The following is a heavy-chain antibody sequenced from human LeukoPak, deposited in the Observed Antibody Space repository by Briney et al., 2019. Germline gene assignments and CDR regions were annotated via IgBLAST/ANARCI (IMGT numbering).Heavy chain of an antibody. CDR1: WFSLTTGGVG. J-gene: IGHJ4*02. CDR3: AHRDSPIGSPRSCEY. CDR2: IFWHDNK. V-gene: IGHV2-5*01. Sequence: SGPTLVKLTETLTLTCTMDWFSLTTGGVGVGWLRQPPGKAPEWLALIFWHDNKLYSPSLKKRLTITKDTWNNRVVLTMTNMDPVDTATYFCAHRDSPIGSPRSCEYWGQGIQVTVSS. D-gene: IGHD6-13*01.